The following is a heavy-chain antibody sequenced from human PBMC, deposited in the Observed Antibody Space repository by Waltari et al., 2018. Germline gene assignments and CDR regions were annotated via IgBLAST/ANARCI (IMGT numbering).Heavy chain of an antibody. V-gene: IGHV4-30-4*08. CDR3: ARDGFAGDYGDYGGAFDI. Sequence: QVQLQESGPGLVKPSQTLSLTCTVSGGSISSGDYYWSWIRQPPGKGLEWIGYIYYSGSTYYNPSLKSRVTISVDTSKNQFSLKLSSVTAADTAVYYCARDGFAGDYGDYGGAFDIWGQGTMVTVSS. CDR2: IYYSGST. D-gene: IGHD4-17*01. CDR1: GGSISSGDYY. J-gene: IGHJ3*02.